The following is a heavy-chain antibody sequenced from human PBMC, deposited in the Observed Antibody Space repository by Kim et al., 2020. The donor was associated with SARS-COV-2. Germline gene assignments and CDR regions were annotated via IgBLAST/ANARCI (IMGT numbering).Heavy chain of an antibody. J-gene: IGHJ6*02. CDR3: ARDGSLGGSGSYRPYYYYYYGMDV. V-gene: IGHV7-4-1*02. CDR1: GYTFTSYA. Sequence: ASVKVSCKASGYTFTSYAMNWVRQAPGQGLEWMGWINTNTGNPTYAQGFTGRFVFSLDTSVSTAYLQISSLKAEDTAVYYCARDGSLGGSGSYRPYYYYYYGMDVWGQGTTVTVSS. CDR2: INTNTGNP. D-gene: IGHD3-10*01.